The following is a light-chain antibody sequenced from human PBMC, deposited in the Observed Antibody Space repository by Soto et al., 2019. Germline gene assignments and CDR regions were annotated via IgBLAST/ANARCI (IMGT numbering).Light chain of an antibody. CDR2: GAS. Sequence: ETVMTQSEATLSVSPGERATLSCRASQSIHTNLAWYQQKPGQPPRLLIYGASTRVTGIPTRFSGSGSGTEFTLTISSLQSEDFAVYYSQQYNNWPRTFGQGTKMEIK. V-gene: IGKV3-15*01. CDR1: QSIHTN. CDR3: QQYNNWPRT. J-gene: IGKJ1*01.